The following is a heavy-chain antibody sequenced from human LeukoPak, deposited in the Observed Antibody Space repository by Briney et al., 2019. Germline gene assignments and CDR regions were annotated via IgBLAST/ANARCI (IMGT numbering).Heavy chain of an antibody. CDR3: ARGPLGGATTYYDYGMDV. Sequence: ASVKVSCKASGYTFTGYYMHWVRHAPGQGLEWMGWINPNSGGTNYAQKFQGRVTMTRDTSISTDYMELSRLRSDDTAVYYCARGPLGGATTYYDYGMDVWGQGTTVTVSS. J-gene: IGHJ6*02. CDR1: GYTFTGYY. CDR2: INPNSGGT. V-gene: IGHV1-2*02. D-gene: IGHD1-26*01.